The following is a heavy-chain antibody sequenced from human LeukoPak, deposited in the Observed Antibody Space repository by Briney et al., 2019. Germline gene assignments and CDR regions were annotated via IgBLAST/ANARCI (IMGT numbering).Heavy chain of an antibody. CDR3: ATHMYYYDSSGYSGYAFDI. Sequence: ASVKVSCTASGYTFTSYGISWVRQAPGQGLEWMGWISAYNGNTNYAQKLQGRVTMTTDTSTSTAYMELRSLRSDDTAVYYCATHMYYYDSSGYSGYAFDIWGQGTMVTVSS. CDR1: GYTFTSYG. CDR2: ISAYNGNT. V-gene: IGHV1-18*01. D-gene: IGHD3-22*01. J-gene: IGHJ3*02.